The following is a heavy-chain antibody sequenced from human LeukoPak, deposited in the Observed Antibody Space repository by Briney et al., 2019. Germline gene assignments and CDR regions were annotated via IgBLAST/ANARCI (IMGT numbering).Heavy chain of an antibody. Sequence: GGSLRLSCAASGFTSDDYAMHWVRQAPGKGLEWVSGISWNSGSVGYADSVKGRFTISRDNAKNSLYLQMNSLRAEDTALYYCAKDPGYSRYSSGWSYFDYWGQGTLVTVSS. CDR1: GFTSDDYA. V-gene: IGHV3-9*02. D-gene: IGHD6-19*01. J-gene: IGHJ4*02. CDR2: ISWNSGSV. CDR3: AKDPGYSRYSSGWSYFDY.